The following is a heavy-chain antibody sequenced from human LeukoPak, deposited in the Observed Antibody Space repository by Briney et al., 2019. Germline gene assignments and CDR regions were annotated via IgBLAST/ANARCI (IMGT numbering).Heavy chain of an antibody. Sequence: ASVKVSCKASGYTFISYGISWVRQAPGQGLEWMGWISSHNGYTKYAQKFQGRVTMTTDTSMSTAYMELGSLRSDDTAVYYCARRRAVAAVNWFDPWGQGTLVTVSS. CDR3: ARRRAVAAVNWFDP. CDR2: ISSHNGYT. V-gene: IGHV1-18*01. CDR1: GYTFISYG. D-gene: IGHD6-19*01. J-gene: IGHJ5*02.